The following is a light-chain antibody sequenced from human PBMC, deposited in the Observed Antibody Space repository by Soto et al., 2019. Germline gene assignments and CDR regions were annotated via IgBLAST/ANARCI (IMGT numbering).Light chain of an antibody. Sequence: QSALTQPASVSGSPGQSITTSCTGTSSDVGGYNYVSWYQQHPGKAPKFMIYDVSNRPSGVSNRFSGSKSGNTASLTISGLQAEDEADYYCSSYTTSNTRQIVVGTGTKVTVL. CDR3: SSYTTSNTRQIV. CDR1: SSDVGGYNY. V-gene: IGLV2-14*01. J-gene: IGLJ1*01. CDR2: DVS.